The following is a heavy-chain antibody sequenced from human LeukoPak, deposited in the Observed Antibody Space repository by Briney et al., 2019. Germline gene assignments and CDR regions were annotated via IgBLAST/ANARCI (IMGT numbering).Heavy chain of an antibody. V-gene: IGHV1-69*05. CDR2: IIPFFGTA. CDR3: ARGPAYCSSTSCYLRYFDL. CDR1: GGTFSSYA. J-gene: IGHJ2*01. D-gene: IGHD2-2*01. Sequence: SVKVSCKASGGTFSSYAISWVRQAPGQGLEWMGGIIPFFGTANYAQQFQGRVTITTDESTSTAYMELSSLRSEDTAVYYCARGPAYCSSTSCYLRYFDLWGRGTLVTVSS.